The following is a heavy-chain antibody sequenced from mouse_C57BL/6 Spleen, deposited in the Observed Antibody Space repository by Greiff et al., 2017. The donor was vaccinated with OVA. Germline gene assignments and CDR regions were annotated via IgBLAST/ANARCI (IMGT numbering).Heavy chain of an antibody. Sequence: EVKLMESGTVLARPGASVKMSCKTSGYTFTSYWMHWVKQRPGQGLEWIGAIYPGNSDTSYNEKFKGKAKLTAVTSASPAYMVLSSLTKEDSAVYYCTGEVLRRDYAMEYWGQGASVTVSS. D-gene: IGHD1-1*01. CDR2: IYPGNSDT. CDR3: TGEVLRRDYAMEY. CDR1: GYTFTSYW. V-gene: IGHV1-5*01. J-gene: IGHJ4*01.